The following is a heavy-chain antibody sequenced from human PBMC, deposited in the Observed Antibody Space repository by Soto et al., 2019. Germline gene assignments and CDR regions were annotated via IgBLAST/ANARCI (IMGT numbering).Heavy chain of an antibody. J-gene: IGHJ4*02. D-gene: IGHD3-22*01. CDR1: GFTVSSNY. Sequence: GGSLRLSCAASGFTVSSNYMSWVRQAPGKGLEWVSVIYSGGSTYYADSVKGRFTISRDNSKNTLYLQMNSLRAEDTAVYYCARVSYYASSSTPYYFDYWGQGTLVTVSS. CDR2: IYSGGST. CDR3: ARVSYYASSSTPYYFDY. V-gene: IGHV3-53*01.